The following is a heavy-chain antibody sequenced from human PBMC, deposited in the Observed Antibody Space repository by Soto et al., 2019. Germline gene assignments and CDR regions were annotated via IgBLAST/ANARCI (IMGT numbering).Heavy chain of an antibody. Sequence: SLRLSCAASGFTFTNAWMSWVRQAPGKGLEWVGFIKSKTCGGTTEYAPPVKGRFTISRDDSKSIAYLQMNSLKTEDTAVYYCTRDPNTVPYYYGMDVWGQGTTVTVSS. J-gene: IGHJ6*02. D-gene: IGHD4-17*01. CDR1: GFTFTNAW. V-gene: IGHV3-15*01. CDR3: TRDPNTVPYYYGMDV. CDR2: IKSKTCGGTT.